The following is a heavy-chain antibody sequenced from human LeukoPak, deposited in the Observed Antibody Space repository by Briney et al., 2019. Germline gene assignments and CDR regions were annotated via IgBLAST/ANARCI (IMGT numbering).Heavy chain of an antibody. Sequence: GGSLRLSCVVSGFTFSSCAMTWVRQAPGKGLEWVSAISGGGGGTTYYAESVKGRFTISGDNSKDTVYLQMHSLRAEDTAIYFCAKGRAGGWNGGDRWGQGTLVTVSS. V-gene: IGHV3-23*01. J-gene: IGHJ5*02. CDR2: ISGGGGGTT. D-gene: IGHD1-1*01. CDR1: GFTFSSCA. CDR3: AKGRAGGWNGGDR.